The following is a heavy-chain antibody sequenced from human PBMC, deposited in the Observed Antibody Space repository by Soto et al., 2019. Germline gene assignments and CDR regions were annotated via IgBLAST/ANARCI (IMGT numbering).Heavy chain of an antibody. CDR2: IYSGGST. CDR3: ARNYDSTAGGAFDI. D-gene: IGHD3-22*01. Sequence: EVQLVESGGGLIQPGGSLRLSCAASGFTVSSNYMSWVRQAPGKGLEWVSVIYSGGSTYYADSVKGRFTIYRDNSKNTLYLQMNSLRAEDTAVYYCARNYDSTAGGAFDIWGQGTMVTVSS. J-gene: IGHJ3*02. V-gene: IGHV3-53*01. CDR1: GFTVSSNY.